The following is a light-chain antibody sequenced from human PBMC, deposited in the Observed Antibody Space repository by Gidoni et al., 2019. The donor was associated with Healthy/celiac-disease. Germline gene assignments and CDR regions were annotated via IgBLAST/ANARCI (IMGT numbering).Light chain of an antibody. V-gene: IGLV3-19*01. J-gene: IGLJ2*01. CDR1: SRINDY. CDR2: GKN. Sequence: SSELTQDPAVSVALGQTVRITCQGDSRINDYASGYQQKPGQAPVLVLYGKNNRPSGIPYRFSFSSSANTTSLTITRAQTQGMADDYCNSRDGNGIHLVFGGGTKLTVL. CDR3: NSRDGNGIHLV.